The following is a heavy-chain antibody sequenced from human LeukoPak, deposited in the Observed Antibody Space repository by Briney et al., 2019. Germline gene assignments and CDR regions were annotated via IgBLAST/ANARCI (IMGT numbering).Heavy chain of an antibody. CDR2: IYYSGST. D-gene: IGHD4-17*01. CDR1: GGSISSYY. V-gene: IGHV4-59*08. CDR3: ARPAPYGDYVGYFDL. Sequence: SETLSLTCTVSGGSISSYYWSWIRHPPGKGLEWIGYIYYSGSTNYNPSLKSRVTISVDTSKNQFSLKLSSVTAADTAVYYCARPAPYGDYVGYFDLWGRGTLVTVSS. J-gene: IGHJ2*01.